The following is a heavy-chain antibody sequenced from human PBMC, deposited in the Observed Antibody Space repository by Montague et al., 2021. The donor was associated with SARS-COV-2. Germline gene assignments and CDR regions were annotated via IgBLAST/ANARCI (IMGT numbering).Heavy chain of an antibody. CDR3: ARPGGGYSYGSGAFDY. CDR2: IYYTENT. Sequence: SETLSLTCTVSGGSISNSFYYWDWIRQPPGKGLEWIGSIYYTENTYYNPSLKSRVTISIDTSKNQFSLKLSSVTAADTAVYDCARPGGGYSYGSGAFDYGGQGALVTVSS. J-gene: IGHJ4*02. CDR1: GGSISNSFYY. D-gene: IGHD5-18*01. V-gene: IGHV4-39*01.